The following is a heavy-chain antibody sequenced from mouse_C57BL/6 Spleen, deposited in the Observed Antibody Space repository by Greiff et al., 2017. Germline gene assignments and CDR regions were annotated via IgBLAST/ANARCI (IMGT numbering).Heavy chain of an antibody. Sequence: QVQLQQPGAELVMPGASVKLSCKASGYTFTSYWMHWVKQRPGQGLEWIGEIDPSDSYTNYNQKFKGKSTLTVDKSSSTAYMQLSSLTSEDSAVYYCARWRLLPVGAMDYWGQGTSVTVSS. CDR3: ARWRLLPVGAMDY. CDR2: IDPSDSYT. V-gene: IGHV1-69*01. CDR1: GYTFTSYW. D-gene: IGHD2-3*01. J-gene: IGHJ4*01.